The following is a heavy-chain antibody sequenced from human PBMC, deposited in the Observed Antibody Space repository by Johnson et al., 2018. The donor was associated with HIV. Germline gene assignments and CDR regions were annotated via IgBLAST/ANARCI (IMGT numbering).Heavy chain of an antibody. J-gene: IGHJ3*02. V-gene: IGHV3-11*04. CDR1: GFTFSDYY. Sequence: QVLLVESGGGLVKPGGSLRLSCAASGFTFSDYYMSWIRQAPGKGLEWVSYISSSGSTIYYADSVKGRFPISRDNANNSLYLQMNSLRAEDTAVYYCARDQFRKGWDQLGVDAFDIWGQGTMVTVSS. CDR3: ARDQFRKGWDQLGVDAFDI. D-gene: IGHD1-26*01. CDR2: ISSSGSTI.